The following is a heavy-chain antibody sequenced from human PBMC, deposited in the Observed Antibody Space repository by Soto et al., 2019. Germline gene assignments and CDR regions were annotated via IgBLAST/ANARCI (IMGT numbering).Heavy chain of an antibody. CDR2: INPNSGGT. CDR1: GYTFTGYY. CDR3: ARGSRFLEWYDYYYGMDV. V-gene: IGHV1-2*02. D-gene: IGHD3-3*01. Sequence: SLKVCCKASGYTFTGYYMHWVRQAPGQGLEWMGWINPNSGGTNYAQKFQGRVTMTRDTSISTAYMELSRLRSDDTAVYYCARGSRFLEWYDYYYGMDVWGQGTTVTVSS. J-gene: IGHJ6*02.